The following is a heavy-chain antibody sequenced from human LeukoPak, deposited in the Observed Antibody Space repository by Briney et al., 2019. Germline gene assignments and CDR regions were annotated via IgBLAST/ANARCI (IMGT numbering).Heavy chain of an antibody. Sequence: GGSLRLSCAASGFTFSSYGMSWVRQAPGKGLEWVSAISGSGGSTYYADSVKGRFTISRDNSKNTLYLQMNSLRAEDTAVYYCAKEEYYYDSSGYYFDYWGQGTLVTVSS. J-gene: IGHJ4*02. V-gene: IGHV3-23*01. CDR3: AKEEYYYDSSGYYFDY. CDR2: ISGSGGST. D-gene: IGHD3-22*01. CDR1: GFTFSSYG.